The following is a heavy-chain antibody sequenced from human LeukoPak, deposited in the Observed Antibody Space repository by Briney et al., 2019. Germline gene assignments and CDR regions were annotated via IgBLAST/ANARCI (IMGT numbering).Heavy chain of an antibody. CDR3: TLDSSGWYGGFDY. J-gene: IGHJ4*02. D-gene: IGHD6-19*01. Sequence: GGSLRLSCAASGFTFSNAWMNRVRQAPGKGLEWVGRIKSKTDGGTTDYAAPVKGRFTISRDDSKNTLYLQMNSLKTEDTAVYYCTLDSSGWYGGFDYWGQGTLVTVSS. CDR2: IKSKTDGGTT. CDR1: GFTFSNAW. V-gene: IGHV3-15*07.